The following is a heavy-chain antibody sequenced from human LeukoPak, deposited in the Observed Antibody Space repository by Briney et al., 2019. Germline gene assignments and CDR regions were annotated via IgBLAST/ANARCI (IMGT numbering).Heavy chain of an antibody. CDR3: ARVSLYGYIDY. Sequence: VASVKVSCKTSGYTFIGYYMHWVRQAPGQGLEWMGWINPNNGGTSYAQKFQGRVTVTSDTSISTVYMELSRLRSDDTAVYYCARVSLYGYIDYWGQGTLVTVSS. CDR2: INPNNGGT. J-gene: IGHJ4*02. D-gene: IGHD3-10*01. CDR1: GYTFIGYY. V-gene: IGHV1-2*02.